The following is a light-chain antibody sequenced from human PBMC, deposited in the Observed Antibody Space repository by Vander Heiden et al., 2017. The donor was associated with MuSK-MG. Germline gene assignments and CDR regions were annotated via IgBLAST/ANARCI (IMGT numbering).Light chain of an antibody. V-gene: IGKV1-39*01. CDR1: TSITTY. Sequence: DIQMNQSPSSLSASVGDRVTISCRASTSITTYLGWYQQKPGKAPKLLIYAASILQTGVPSRFSGSGSGTDFTLTISRLQPEDFATYYCQHSVNSPATFGQGTRLEIK. CDR2: AAS. CDR3: QHSVNSPAT. J-gene: IGKJ5*01.